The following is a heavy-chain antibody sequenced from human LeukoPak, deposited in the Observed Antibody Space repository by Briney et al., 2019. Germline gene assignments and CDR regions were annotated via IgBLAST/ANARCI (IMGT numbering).Heavy chain of an antibody. D-gene: IGHD2-2*01. CDR1: GYSISSCDD. CDR2: IYHSGST. J-gene: IGHJ6*03. Sequence: PSETLCLTCTVSGYSISSCDDWGWIRQPPVKGLEWIGSIYHSGSTYYNPSLKSRGTISVETSKNQFSLKLSSVTAADTAVYYCARVNSCSSTSCPYYYYYMDVWGKGTTVTVSS. V-gene: IGHV4-38-2*02. CDR3: ARVNSCSSTSCPYYYYYMDV.